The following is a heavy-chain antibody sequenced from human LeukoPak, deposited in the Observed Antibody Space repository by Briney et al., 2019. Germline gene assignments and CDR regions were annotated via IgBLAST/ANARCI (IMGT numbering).Heavy chain of an antibody. V-gene: IGHV1-46*01. CDR3: ARHSLTGTTPFDH. CDR1: GYTFTSYY. CDR2: INPSGGTT. D-gene: IGHD1-20*01. Sequence: ASVKVSCKASGYTFTSYYMHWVRQAPGQGLEWMGIINPSGGTTGYAQRFQGRVTMTRDTSTSTFYMELSSLRSEDTAVYYCARHSLTGTTPFDHWGQGTLVTVSS. J-gene: IGHJ4*02.